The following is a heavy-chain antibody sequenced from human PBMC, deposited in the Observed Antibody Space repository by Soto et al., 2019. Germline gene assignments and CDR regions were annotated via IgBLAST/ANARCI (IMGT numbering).Heavy chain of an antibody. CDR3: ARWRAAMATRVDY. J-gene: IGHJ4*02. CDR1: GESFSGYY. CDR2: INHSGST. V-gene: IGHV4-34*01. Sequence: QVQLQQWGAGLLKPSETLSLTCAVYGESFSGYYWSWIRQTPGKGLEWIGEINHSGSTNYNPSLTSRATISVDTSKNQFSLKLSSVTAADTAVYYCARWRAAMATRVDYWGQGTLVTVSS. D-gene: IGHD5-18*01.